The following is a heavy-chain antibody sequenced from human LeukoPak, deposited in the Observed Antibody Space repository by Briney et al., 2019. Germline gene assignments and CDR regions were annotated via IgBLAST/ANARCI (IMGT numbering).Heavy chain of an antibody. J-gene: IGHJ4*02. CDR3: AREYSSSSGRCFDY. Sequence: GGSLRLSCAASGFTFSTYWMHWVRQAPGKGLVWVSRINTDGSNTNYADSVRGRFTISGDNAKNTLYLQTNSLRAEDTAVYYCAREYSSSSGRCFDYWGQGTLVTVSS. D-gene: IGHD6-6*01. V-gene: IGHV3-74*01. CDR2: INTDGSNT. CDR1: GFTFSTYW.